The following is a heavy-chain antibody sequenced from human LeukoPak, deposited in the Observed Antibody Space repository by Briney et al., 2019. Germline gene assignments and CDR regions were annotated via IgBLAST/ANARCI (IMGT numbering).Heavy chain of an antibody. J-gene: IGHJ3*02. V-gene: IGHV4-59*11. Sequence: NPSETLSLTCTVSGGSIRSLYWSWIRQPPGKGLEWIGYIYYSGTTNYKSSLKSRVTISVDTSKNKFSLRLSSVTAADTAVYYCASGYDTSGKNAFDIWGQGTMVTVSS. D-gene: IGHD3-22*01. CDR3: ASGYDTSGKNAFDI. CDR2: IYYSGTT. CDR1: GGSIRSLY.